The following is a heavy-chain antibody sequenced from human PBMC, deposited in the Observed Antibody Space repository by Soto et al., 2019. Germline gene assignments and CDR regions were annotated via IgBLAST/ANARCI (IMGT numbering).Heavy chain of an antibody. CDR3: ARDDLYDSTGSAS. D-gene: IGHD3-22*01. J-gene: IGHJ5*02. V-gene: IGHV3-21*01. CDR1: GFTFRDFT. Sequence: EVHLVESGGGLVKPGGSLRLSCAASGFTFRDFTMNWVRQAPGKGLEWVSSISSSGTVKYDADSLGGRFTISRDNATNSLYLQLHSLRGEDTAIYYCARDDLYDSTGSASWGQGTLVTVSA. CDR2: ISSSGTVK.